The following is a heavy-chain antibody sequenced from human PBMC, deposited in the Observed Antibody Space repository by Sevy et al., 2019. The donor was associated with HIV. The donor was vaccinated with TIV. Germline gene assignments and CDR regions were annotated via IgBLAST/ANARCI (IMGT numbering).Heavy chain of an antibody. Sequence: ASVHVSCKASGGTFSKYAITWVRQAPGQGLEWMGGIIPIFGTANYAQKFQGRVTITTDESTSTAYMELGSLRSEDTAVYYCARDRGFSSTSEYGMDVWGQGTTVTVSS. CDR2: IIPIFGTA. CDR3: ARDRGFSSTSEYGMDV. J-gene: IGHJ6*02. D-gene: IGHD2-2*01. V-gene: IGHV1-69*05. CDR1: GGTFSKYA.